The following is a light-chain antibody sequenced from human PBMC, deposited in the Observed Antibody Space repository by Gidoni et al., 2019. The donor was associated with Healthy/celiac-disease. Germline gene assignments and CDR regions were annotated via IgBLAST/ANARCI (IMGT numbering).Light chain of an antibody. CDR2: DNN. J-gene: IGLJ2*01. V-gene: IGLV1-51*01. CDR3: GTWDSSLSAVV. Sequence: QSVLTPPPSVSAAPGQKVTISCSGSSYNIGTNYVTWYQQLPGTAPKLLIYDNNKRPSGIPDRFSGSKSGTSATLGITGLQTGDEADYYCGTWDSSLSAVVFGGGTKLTVL. CDR1: SYNIGTNY.